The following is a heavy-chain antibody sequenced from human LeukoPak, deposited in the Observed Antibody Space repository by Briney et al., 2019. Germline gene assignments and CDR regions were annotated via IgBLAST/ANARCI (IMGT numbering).Heavy chain of an antibody. J-gene: IGHJ4*02. CDR2: ISSGSSFI. CDR1: GFTFSTYS. V-gene: IGHV3-21*01. D-gene: IGHD2-15*01. Sequence: GGSLRLSCAASGFTFSTYSMNWVRQAPGKGLEWVSSISSGSSFIYYADSVKGRFTVSRDNAKNSLFLQMNSLRAEDTAVYYCAREATGGSCFSSTCDYFDYWGQGTLVTVSS. CDR3: AREATGGSCFSSTCDYFDY.